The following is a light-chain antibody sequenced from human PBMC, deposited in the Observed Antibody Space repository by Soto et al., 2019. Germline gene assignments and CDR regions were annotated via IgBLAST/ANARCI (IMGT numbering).Light chain of an antibody. Sequence: DIQMTQSPSSLFASVGDRVTITFRASQGIGNNLGWYQQKPGKAPKRLIYGTSNLQYGAPSRFSGSGSGTEFTLTITSLQPEDFATYYCLQHDTYPRTFGPGTKV. V-gene: IGKV1-17*01. CDR3: LQHDTYPRT. J-gene: IGKJ1*01. CDR2: GTS. CDR1: QGIGNN.